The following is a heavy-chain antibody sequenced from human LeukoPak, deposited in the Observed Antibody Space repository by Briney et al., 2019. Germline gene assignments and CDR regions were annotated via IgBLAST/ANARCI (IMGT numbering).Heavy chain of an antibody. D-gene: IGHD6-13*01. J-gene: IGHJ6*02. CDR3: ARGSRIAAAGVNYYYGMDV. CDR2: MNPNSGNT. Sequence: ASVKVSCKASGYTFTSYDINWVRQATGQGLEWMGWMNPNSGNTGYAQKFQGRVTMTRNTSISTAYMELSSLRSEDTAVYYCARGSRIAAAGVNYYYGMDVWGQGTTVTVSS. V-gene: IGHV1-8*01. CDR1: GYTFTSYD.